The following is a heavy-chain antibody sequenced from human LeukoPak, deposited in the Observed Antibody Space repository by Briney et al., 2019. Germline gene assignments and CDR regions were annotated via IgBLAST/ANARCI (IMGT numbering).Heavy chain of an antibody. CDR1: GGSINSYY. D-gene: IGHD3-22*01. Sequence: SETLSLTCTVSGGSINSYYWNWIRQPPGKGLEWIGYIYHSGSTNYNPSLKSRVTISLDTSKNQFSLKLSSVTAADTAVYYCARDTGSRTYYYDSSGYLGFDYWGQGTLVTVSS. J-gene: IGHJ4*02. CDR2: IYHSGST. V-gene: IGHV4-59*12. CDR3: ARDTGSRTYYYDSSGYLGFDY.